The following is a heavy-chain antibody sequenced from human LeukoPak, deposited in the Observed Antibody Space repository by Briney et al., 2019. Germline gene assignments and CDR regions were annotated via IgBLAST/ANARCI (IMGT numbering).Heavy chain of an antibody. V-gene: IGHV4-31*03. CDR3: ARDASAAHAWFDP. D-gene: IGHD6-6*01. Sequence: SETLSLTCTVSGASMSSGGFYWNWIRQDPGKGLEWVGYISHSGKTYYNPSLKSRLTISIDTSKNQFSLKLSSVTAADTAVYYCARDASAAHAWFDPWGQGTLVTVSS. CDR1: GASMSSGGFY. J-gene: IGHJ5*02. CDR2: ISHSGKT.